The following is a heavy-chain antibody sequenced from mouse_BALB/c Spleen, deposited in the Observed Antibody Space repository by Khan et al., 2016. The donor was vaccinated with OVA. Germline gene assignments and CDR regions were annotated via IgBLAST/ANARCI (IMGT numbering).Heavy chain of an antibody. D-gene: IGHD2-14*01. CDR2: INPSNGYT. CDR3: VRDGAYYRNDGWFAY. Sequence: VQLQESGAELARPGASVKMSCKASGYTFTSYTIHWIKLRPGQGLEWIGYINPSNGYTNYIQKFKDKATLTAAKSSTTAYMPLSSLTSDDSAVYNWVRDGAYYRNDGWFAYWGQGTLVTVSA. J-gene: IGHJ3*01. V-gene: IGHV1-4*01. CDR1: GYTFTSYT.